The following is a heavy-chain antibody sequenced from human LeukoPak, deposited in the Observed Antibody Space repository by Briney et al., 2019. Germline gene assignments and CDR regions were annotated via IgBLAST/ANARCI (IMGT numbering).Heavy chain of an antibody. Sequence: ASVKVSCKASGYTFTSYGITWVRQAPGQGLEWMGWISAYNGNTNYAQKLQGRVTMTTDTSTSTAYMELRSLRSDDTAVYYCARSHYDILTGYYYWFDPWGQGTLVAVSS. D-gene: IGHD3-9*01. CDR1: GYTFTSYG. CDR2: ISAYNGNT. CDR3: ARSHYDILTGYYYWFDP. V-gene: IGHV1-18*01. J-gene: IGHJ5*02.